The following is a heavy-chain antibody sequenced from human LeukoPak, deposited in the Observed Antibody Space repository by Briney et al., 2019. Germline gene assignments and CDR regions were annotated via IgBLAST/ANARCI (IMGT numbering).Heavy chain of an antibody. CDR2: FDPEDGEA. V-gene: IGHV1-24*01. Sequence: ASVKVSCKVSGYTLTELPMHWVRQAPGKGLEWMGGFDPEDGEAIYAQKFQGRVTMTGDTSTDTAYMELSSLRSEDTAVYYCHAYYYGSGIDDDYWGQGTLVTVSS. CDR3: HAYYYGSGIDDDY. D-gene: IGHD3-10*01. J-gene: IGHJ4*02. CDR1: GYTLTELP.